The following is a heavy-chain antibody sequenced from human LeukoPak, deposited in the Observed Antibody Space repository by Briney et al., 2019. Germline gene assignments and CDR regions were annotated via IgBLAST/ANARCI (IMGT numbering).Heavy chain of an antibody. J-gene: IGHJ4*02. CDR2: ISYDGSNK. CDR3: AIKRGYSCGIEDY. V-gene: IGHV3-30*03. D-gene: IGHD5-18*01. CDR1: GFTFSSYG. Sequence: GRSLRLSCAASGFTFSSYGMHWVRQAPGKGLEWVAVISYDGSNKYYADSVKGRFTISRDNSKNTLYLQMNSLRAEDTAVYYCAIKRGYSCGIEDYWGQGTLVTVSS.